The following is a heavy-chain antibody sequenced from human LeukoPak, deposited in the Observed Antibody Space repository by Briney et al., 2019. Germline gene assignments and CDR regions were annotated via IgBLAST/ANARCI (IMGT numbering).Heavy chain of an antibody. J-gene: IGHJ6*03. Sequence: PSQTLSLTCTVSGDSISNGRHYWSWIRQPAGKGLEWIGRINTSGSTNYNPSLKSRVTISIDTSDNQFSLKLSSVTAADTAVYYCARGRTGYQLLPTKKDYSYYYMDVWDKGTTVTVSS. D-gene: IGHD2-2*01. V-gene: IGHV4-61*02. CDR3: ARGRTGYQLLPTKKDYSYYYMDV. CDR1: GDSISNGRHY. CDR2: INTSGST.